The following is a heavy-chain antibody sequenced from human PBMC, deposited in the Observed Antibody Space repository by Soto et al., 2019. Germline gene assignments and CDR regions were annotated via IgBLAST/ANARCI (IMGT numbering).Heavy chain of an antibody. CDR1: GFTFSSYA. D-gene: IGHD6-19*01. Sequence: ESGGGVVQPGRSLRLSCAASGFTFSSYAMHWVRQAPGKGLEWVAFISYDGSNKYYADPVKGRFTISRDNSKNTLYLQVNSLRAEDTAVYYCARQVVAGLYFDYWGQGTLVTVSS. J-gene: IGHJ4*02. V-gene: IGHV3-30-3*01. CDR3: ARQVVAGLYFDY. CDR2: ISYDGSNK.